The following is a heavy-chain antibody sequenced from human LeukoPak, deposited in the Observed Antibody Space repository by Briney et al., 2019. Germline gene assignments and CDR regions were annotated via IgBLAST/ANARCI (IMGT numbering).Heavy chain of an antibody. Sequence: ASVKVSCKVSGYTLTELSMHWVRQAPGKGLEWMGGFDPEDGETIYAQKFQGRVTMTEDTSTDTAYMELSSLRSEDTAVYYCATFPATKGVPAAIGGYFQHWGQGTLVTVSS. V-gene: IGHV1-24*01. J-gene: IGHJ1*01. CDR3: ATFPATKGVPAAIGGYFQH. CDR2: FDPEDGET. CDR1: GYTLTELS. D-gene: IGHD2-2*02.